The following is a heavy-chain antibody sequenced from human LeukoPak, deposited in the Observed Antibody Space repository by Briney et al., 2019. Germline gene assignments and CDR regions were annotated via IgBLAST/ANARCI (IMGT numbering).Heavy chain of an antibody. CDR1: GFMFNTYN. Sequence: GGSLRLSCAASGFMFNTYNMHWVRQAPGKGLEWVAFIGHDARNDHYVDSVKGRFTVSRDNSRNTLYLQMNSLRAEDTAVYYCVKDSGSGWYAVDYWGQGTLVTVSS. D-gene: IGHD6-19*01. V-gene: IGHV3-30*02. CDR2: IGHDARND. CDR3: VKDSGSGWYAVDY. J-gene: IGHJ4*02.